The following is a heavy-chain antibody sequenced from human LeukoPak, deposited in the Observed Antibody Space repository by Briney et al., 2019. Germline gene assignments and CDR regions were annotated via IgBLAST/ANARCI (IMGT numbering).Heavy chain of an antibody. CDR2: MNPNRWNT. CDR1: GYTFTSYD. CDR3: ARDSPRVGFDY. D-gene: IGHD2-15*01. Sequence: GASVKVSCKASGYTFTSYDINWVRQATGQGLEWMGWMNPNRWNTGYAQKFQGRVTMTRNTSISTAYMELSSLRSEDTAVYYCARDSPRVGFDYWGQGTLVTVSS. V-gene: IGHV1-8*01. J-gene: IGHJ4*02.